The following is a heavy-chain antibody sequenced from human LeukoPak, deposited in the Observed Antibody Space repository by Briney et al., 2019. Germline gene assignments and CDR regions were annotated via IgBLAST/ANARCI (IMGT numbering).Heavy chain of an antibody. CDR2: IKQDGGGK. CDR1: RLTPTSYT. V-gene: IGHV3-7*05. CDR3: ARDSWSYDY. J-gene: IGHJ4*02. Sequence: GGTLRLSRAASRLTPTSYTMSSVRQAPGKGLEWVAHIKQDGGGKYHLDPVKGRFHISRDNAKHSLYLQVNSLRGEDTAVYHCARDSWSYDYWGQGRLVTVSS.